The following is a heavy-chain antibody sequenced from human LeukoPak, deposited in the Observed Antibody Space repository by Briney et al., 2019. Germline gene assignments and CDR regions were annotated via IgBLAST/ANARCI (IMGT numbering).Heavy chain of an antibody. D-gene: IGHD2-15*01. Sequence: GRSLRLSCAASGFTFSIYGMHWVRQAPDKGLEWVAVISYDGTNNYYGDSVKGRFTISRNNSKNTLYLQMYSLRAEDTAVYYCAKAVAGTLGGDYYYGMDVWGQGTTVSVSS. J-gene: IGHJ6*02. V-gene: IGHV3-30*18. CDR3: AKAVAGTLGGDYYYGMDV. CDR1: GFTFSIYG. CDR2: ISYDGTNN.